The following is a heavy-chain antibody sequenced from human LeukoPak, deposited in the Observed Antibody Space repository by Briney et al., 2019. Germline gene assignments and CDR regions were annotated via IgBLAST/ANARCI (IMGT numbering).Heavy chain of an antibody. V-gene: IGHV4-59*01. Sequence: PSETLSLTCTVSGGSISIYYWSWIRQPAGKGLEWIGYIYYSGSTNYNPSLKSRVTISVDTSKNQFSLKLSSVTAADTAVYYCARAPQGGGYYYMDVWGKGTTVTVSS. CDR1: GGSISIYY. CDR2: IYYSGST. CDR3: ARAPQGGGYYYMDV. J-gene: IGHJ6*03. D-gene: IGHD2-15*01.